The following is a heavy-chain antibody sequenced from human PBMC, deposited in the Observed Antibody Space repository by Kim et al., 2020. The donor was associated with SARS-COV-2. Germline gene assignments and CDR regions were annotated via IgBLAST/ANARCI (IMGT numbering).Heavy chain of an antibody. CDR2: INHSGST. CDR1: SGSFSGYY. CDR3: ARKGKYSYCSGSPWAGFDP. Sequence: SETLSLTCSVDSGSFSGYYWGWIRQPPGKGLEWIGEINHSGSTDYNPSLKSRVTISMDTSKSQFSLKVTSVTAADTALYYCARKGKYSYCSGSPWAGFDP. V-gene: IGHV4-34*01. D-gene: IGHD3-10*01. J-gene: IGHJ5*02.